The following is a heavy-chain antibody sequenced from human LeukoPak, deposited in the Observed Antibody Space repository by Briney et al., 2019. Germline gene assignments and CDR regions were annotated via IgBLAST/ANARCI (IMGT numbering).Heavy chain of an antibody. J-gene: IGHJ3*02. D-gene: IGHD4-11*01. CDR3: ASRVTTTSGHAFDI. CDR1: GGSISSSSYY. Sequence: SETLSLTCTVSGGSISSSSYYWGWIRQPPGKELEWIGSIYYSGSTYYNPSLKSRVTISVDTSKNQFSLKLSSVTAADTAVYYCASRVTTTSGHAFDIWGQGTMVTVSS. V-gene: IGHV4-39*07. CDR2: IYYSGST.